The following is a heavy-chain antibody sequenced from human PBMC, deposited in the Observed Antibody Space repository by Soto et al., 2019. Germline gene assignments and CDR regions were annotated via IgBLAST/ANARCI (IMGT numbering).Heavy chain of an antibody. CDR3: ARVDGSGSYLDY. D-gene: IGHD3-10*01. V-gene: IGHV4-31*03. J-gene: IGHJ4*02. CDR2: SHYSGST. CDR1: VGSISSGGYY. Sequence: SSETLSLTCTVSVGSISSGGYYWSWMRQHPGKGLEWIGYSHYSGSTYYNPSLKSRVTISVDTSKNQLSLKLSSVTAADTAVYYCARVDGSGSYLDYWGQGTLVTVSS.